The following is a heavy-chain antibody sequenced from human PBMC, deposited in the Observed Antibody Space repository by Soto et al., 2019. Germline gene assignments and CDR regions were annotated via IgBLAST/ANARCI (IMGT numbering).Heavy chain of an antibody. CDR2: IIPIFGTA. CDR1: GGTFSSYA. Sequence: QVQLVQSGAEVQKPGSSVKVSCKASGGTFSSYAISWVRQAPGQGLEWMGGIIPIFGTANYAQKFQGRVTITADESTSTAYMELSSLRSEDTAVYYCARLVNDYGDYALRYYYYGMDVWGQGTTVTVSS. V-gene: IGHV1-69*01. D-gene: IGHD4-17*01. J-gene: IGHJ6*02. CDR3: ARLVNDYGDYALRYYYYGMDV.